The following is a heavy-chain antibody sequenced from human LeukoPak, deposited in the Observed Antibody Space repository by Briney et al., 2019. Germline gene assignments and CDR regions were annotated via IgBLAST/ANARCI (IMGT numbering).Heavy chain of an antibody. Sequence: PSQTLSLTCTVSGGSISSYYWSWIRQPPGKGLEWIGYIYYSGSTNYNPSLKSRVTISVDTSKNQFSLKLSSVTAADTAVYYCARDYGGVYWGQGTLVTVSS. J-gene: IGHJ4*02. CDR2: IYYSGST. D-gene: IGHD4-23*01. CDR1: GGSISSYY. V-gene: IGHV4-59*01. CDR3: ARDYGGVY.